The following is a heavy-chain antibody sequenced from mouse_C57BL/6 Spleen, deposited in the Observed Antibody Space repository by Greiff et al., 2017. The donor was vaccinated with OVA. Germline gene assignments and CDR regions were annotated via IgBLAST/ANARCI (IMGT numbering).Heavy chain of an antibody. CDR2: ISYDGSN. V-gene: IGHV3-6*01. J-gene: IGHJ2*01. D-gene: IGHD4-1*01. Sequence: EVQLQESGPGLVKPSQSLSLTCSVTGYSITSGYYWNWIRQFPGNKLEWMGYISYDGSNNYNPSLKNRISITRDTSKNQFFLKLNSVTTEDTATYYCASNWPYFDYWGQGTTLTVSS. CDR3: ASNWPYFDY. CDR1: GYSITSGYY.